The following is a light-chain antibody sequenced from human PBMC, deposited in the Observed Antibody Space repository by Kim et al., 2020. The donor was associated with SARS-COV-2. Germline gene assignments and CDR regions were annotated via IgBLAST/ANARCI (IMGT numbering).Light chain of an antibody. CDR2: GAS. CDR3: QQYNNWPST. Sequence: EIVMTQSPATLSVSPGERATLSCRASQSISSNLAWYQQKPGQGPRLLIYGASTRATGIPARFSGSGSGTEFTLTISSLQSEDFAVYYCQQYNNWPSTFGQGTKVEI. J-gene: IGKJ2*02. V-gene: IGKV3-15*01. CDR1: QSISSN.